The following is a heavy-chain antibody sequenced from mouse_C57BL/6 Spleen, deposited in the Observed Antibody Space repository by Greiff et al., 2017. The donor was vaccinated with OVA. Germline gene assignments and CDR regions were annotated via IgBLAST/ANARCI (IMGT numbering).Heavy chain of an antibody. J-gene: IGHJ2*01. CDR2: IYPRSGNT. V-gene: IGHV1-81*01. CDR3: ARRQLKNYFDY. CDR1: GYTFTSYG. D-gene: IGHD3-2*02. Sequence: VQVVESGAELARPGASVKLSCKASGYTFTSYGISWVKQRTGQGLEWIGEIYPRSGNTYYNEKFKGKATLTADKSSSTAYMELRSLTSEDSAVYFCARRQLKNYFDYWGQGTTLTVSS.